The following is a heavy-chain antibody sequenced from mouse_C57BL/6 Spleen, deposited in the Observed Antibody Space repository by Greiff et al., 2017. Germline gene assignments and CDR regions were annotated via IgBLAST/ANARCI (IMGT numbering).Heavy chain of an antibody. V-gene: IGHV1-53*01. CDR2: INPSNGGT. CDR1: GYTFTSYW. CDR3: AREGGLLRRGAMDY. Sequence: QVQLQQPGTELVKPGASVKLSCKASGYTFTSYWMHWVKQRPGQGLEWIGNINPSNGGTNYNEKFKSKATLTVDKSSSAAYMQLSSLASEDSAVDYCAREGGLLRRGAMDYWGQGTSVTVSS. D-gene: IGHD1-1*01. J-gene: IGHJ4*01.